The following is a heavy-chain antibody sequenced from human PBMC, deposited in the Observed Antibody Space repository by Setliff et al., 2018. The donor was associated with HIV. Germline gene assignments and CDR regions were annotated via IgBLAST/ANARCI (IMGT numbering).Heavy chain of an antibody. J-gene: IGHJ4*02. CDR3: AKVTSFWFEDY. Sequence: GGSLRLSCAASGFIFSKSCMSWVRQAPGKGLEWVSAIIESGGTFYTDSVKGRFTISRDNSKNTLYLQMNSLRAEDTAVYYCAKVTSFWFEDYWGQGTLVTVSS. D-gene: IGHD2-2*01. V-gene: IGHV3-23*01. CDR2: IIESGGT. CDR1: GFIFSKSC.